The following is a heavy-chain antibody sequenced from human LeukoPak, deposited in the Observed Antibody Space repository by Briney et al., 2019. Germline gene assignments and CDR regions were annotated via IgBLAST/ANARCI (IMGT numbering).Heavy chain of an antibody. CDR2: INSDGSST. Sequence: GGSLRLSCAASGFTFSSYWMHWVRQAPGKGLVWVSRINSDGSSTSYADSVKGRFTISRDNAKNSLYLQMNSLRAEDTAVYYCARNLWDYYDSSGYLPNDYWGQGTLVTVSS. D-gene: IGHD3-22*01. CDR3: ARNLWDYYDSSGYLPNDY. V-gene: IGHV3-74*01. J-gene: IGHJ4*02. CDR1: GFTFSSYW.